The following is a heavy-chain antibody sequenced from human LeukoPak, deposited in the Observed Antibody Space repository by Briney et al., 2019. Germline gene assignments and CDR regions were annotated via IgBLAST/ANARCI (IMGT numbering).Heavy chain of an antibody. J-gene: IGHJ4*02. D-gene: IGHD6-19*01. CDR3: AKDQGQWLVRGELDY. Sequence: QPGGSLRLSCAASGFTFSSYWMHWVRHAPGKGLVWVSRINSDGSSTSYTDSVKGRFTISRDNAKNTLYLQMNSLRAEDTAVYYCAKDQGQWLVRGELDYWGQGTLVTVSS. V-gene: IGHV3-74*01. CDR2: INSDGSST. CDR1: GFTFSSYW.